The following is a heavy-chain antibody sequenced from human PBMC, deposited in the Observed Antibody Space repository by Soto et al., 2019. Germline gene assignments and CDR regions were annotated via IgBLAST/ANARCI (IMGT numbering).Heavy chain of an antibody. V-gene: IGHV3-43D*04. Sequence: EVQLVESGGVVVQPGGSLRLSCATSGFAFDDYAMSWVRQAPGKGLEWVSLIKWHGDTTYYADSVKGRFTISRDNSNNSLYLQMNSLRTEDTALYYCANGATLTTHYQYYGLDVWGQGTTVTVSS. CDR1: GFAFDDYA. D-gene: IGHD4-17*01. CDR2: IKWHGDTT. J-gene: IGHJ6*02. CDR3: ANGATLTTHYQYYGLDV.